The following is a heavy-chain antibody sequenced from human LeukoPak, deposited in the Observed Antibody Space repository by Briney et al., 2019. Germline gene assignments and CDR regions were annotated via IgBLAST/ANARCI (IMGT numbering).Heavy chain of an antibody. CDR2: ISWDGGST. Sequence: GGSLRLSCAASGFTFDDYTMHWVRQAPGKGLEWVSLISWDGGSTYYADSVKGRFTISRDNSKNSLYLQMNGLRTEDTALYYCAIIPSGGEGFYGMDVWGQGTTVTVSS. D-gene: IGHD2-15*01. J-gene: IGHJ6*02. CDR1: GFTFDDYT. V-gene: IGHV3-43*01. CDR3: AIIPSGGEGFYGMDV.